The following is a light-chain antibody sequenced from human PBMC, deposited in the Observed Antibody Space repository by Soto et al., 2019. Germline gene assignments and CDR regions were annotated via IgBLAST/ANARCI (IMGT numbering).Light chain of an antibody. CDR2: GAS. Sequence: EVVMTQSPANLSVSPGVGATLSCRASQSVSSSYIAWYQQRPGQTPSLLIYGASARATGIPDRFSGSGSGTHFTLTISRLEPGDFAVYYCQHFGGTTFTFGQGTKVDI. V-gene: IGKV3-20*01. CDR3: QHFGGTTFT. J-gene: IGKJ1*01. CDR1: QSVSSSY.